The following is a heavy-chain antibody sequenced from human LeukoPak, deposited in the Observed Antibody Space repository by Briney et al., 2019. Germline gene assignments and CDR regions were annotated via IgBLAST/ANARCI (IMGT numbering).Heavy chain of an antibody. CDR2: ISGSDGST. V-gene: IGHV3-23*01. CDR1: GFTFSSYA. J-gene: IGHJ4*02. D-gene: IGHD3-10*01. Sequence: PGGSLRLSCAASGFTFSSYAMSWVRQPPGKGLECVSSISGSDGSTYHADSVRGRFTISRDNAKNTLFLQMDSLRAEDTAVYYCARGVNTIYAVHDYWGQGTLVTVSS. CDR3: ARGVNTIYAVHDY.